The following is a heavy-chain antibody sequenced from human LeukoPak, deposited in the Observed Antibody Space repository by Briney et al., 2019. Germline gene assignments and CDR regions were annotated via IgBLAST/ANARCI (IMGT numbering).Heavy chain of an antibody. V-gene: IGHV4-34*01. J-gene: IGHJ4*02. CDR3: ARGLEDCSGGSCYFSPFDY. Sequence: SETLSLTCPVYAGSFSVYYWSWIRQPPGKGLEWIGEINHSGSTNYNPSLTSRVTISVDTSKNQFSLKLSSVTAADTAVYYCARGLEDCSGGSCYFSPFDYWGQGTLVTVSS. D-gene: IGHD2-15*01. CDR1: AGSFSVYY. CDR2: INHSGST.